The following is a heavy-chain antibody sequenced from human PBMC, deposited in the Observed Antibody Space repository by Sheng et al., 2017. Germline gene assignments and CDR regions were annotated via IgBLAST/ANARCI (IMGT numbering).Heavy chain of an antibody. CDR3: ARETNYGTVDVYFFDY. Sequence: EVQLVESGGNLVQPGGSLRLSCEVSGFTVSGNYLSWVRQAPGKGLEWVATIYKSGYTYYVDSVRGRFTISRDNSKNTLYLQMSSLRLDDTAVYYCARETNYGTVDVYFFDYWGRGTLVTVSS. J-gene: IGHJ4*02. CDR1: GFTVSGNY. CDR2: IYKSGYT. V-gene: IGHV3-66*02. D-gene: IGHD3-10*01.